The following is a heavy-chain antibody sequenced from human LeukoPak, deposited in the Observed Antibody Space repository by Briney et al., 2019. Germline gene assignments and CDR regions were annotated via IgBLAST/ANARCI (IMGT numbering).Heavy chain of an antibody. CDR2: ISSSGSTL. D-gene: IGHD3-22*01. V-gene: IGHV3-48*03. CDR3: AKTQTMIVVADGFDY. J-gene: IGHJ4*02. Sequence: GGSLRLSCAASGFTFSSYEMNWVRQAPGKGLEWVSYISSSGSTLYYADSVKGRFTISRDNSKNTLYLQMNSLRAEDTAVYYCAKTQTMIVVADGFDYWGRGTLVTVSS. CDR1: GFTFSSYE.